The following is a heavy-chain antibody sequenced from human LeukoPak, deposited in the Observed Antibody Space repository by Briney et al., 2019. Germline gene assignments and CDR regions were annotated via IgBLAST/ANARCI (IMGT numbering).Heavy chain of an antibody. V-gene: IGHV3-30*04. CDR2: ISFDEKNK. CDR3: ARDELYYYDSSGYFY. CDR1: GFTFSNYA. D-gene: IGHD3-22*01. J-gene: IGHJ4*02. Sequence: GRSLRLSCAASGFTFSNYAMHWVRQAPGKGLEWVAVISFDEKNKYYADSVKGRVTISRDNSKNTLYLQMDSLRVEDTAVYYCARDELYYYDSSGYFYWGQGTLVTVSS.